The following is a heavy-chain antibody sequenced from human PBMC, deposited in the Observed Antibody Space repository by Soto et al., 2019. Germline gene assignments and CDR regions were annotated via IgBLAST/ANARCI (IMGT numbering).Heavy chain of an antibody. CDR2: INAYNGNT. Sequence: QVQLVQSGAEVKKPGASVKVSCKASGYTFNSYGISWVRQAPGQGLEWMGWINAYNGNTNYAQKPQCXVTMTTDTSTSTAYMELRSLRSDDTAVYYCAGELGQQLVDYWGQGTLVTVSS. CDR1: GYTFNSYG. D-gene: IGHD6-13*01. J-gene: IGHJ4*02. V-gene: IGHV1-18*01. CDR3: AGELGQQLVDY.